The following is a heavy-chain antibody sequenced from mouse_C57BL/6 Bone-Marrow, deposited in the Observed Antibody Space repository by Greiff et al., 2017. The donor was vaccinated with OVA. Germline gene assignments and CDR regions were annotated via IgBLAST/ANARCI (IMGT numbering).Heavy chain of an antibody. V-gene: IGHV1-82*01. CDR3: ARDCSGRSWYFDG. CDR2: IYPGDGDT. J-gene: IGHJ1*03. D-gene: IGHD1-1*01. Sequence: VKLVESGPELVKPGASVKISCKASGYAFSSSWMNWVKQRPGKGLEWIGRIYPGDGDTNYNWKFKGKATLTADKSSSTAYMHRSSLTSEDSAVCSCARDCSGRSWYFDGWGTGTTVTVSS. CDR1: GYAFSSSW.